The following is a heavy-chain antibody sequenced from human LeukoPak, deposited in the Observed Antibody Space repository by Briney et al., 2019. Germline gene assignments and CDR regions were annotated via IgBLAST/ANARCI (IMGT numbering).Heavy chain of an antibody. CDR2: ISGSGGST. V-gene: IGHV3-23*01. CDR1: GFSVSSSY. Sequence: PGGSLRLSCAASGFSVSSSYISWVRQAPGKGLEWVSAISGSGGSTYYADSVKGRFTISRDNSKNTLYLQMNSLRAEDTAVYYCAISSTAGGGYWGQGTLVTVSS. D-gene: IGHD3-10*01. CDR3: AISSTAGGGY. J-gene: IGHJ4*02.